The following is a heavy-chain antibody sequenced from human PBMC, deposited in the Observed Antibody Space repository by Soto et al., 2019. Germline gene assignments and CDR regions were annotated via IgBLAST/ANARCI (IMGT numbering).Heavy chain of an antibody. V-gene: IGHV4-61*01. CDR2: IYYSGST. Sequence: SETLSLTCTVSGGSVSSGSYYWSWIRQPPGKGLEWIGYIYYSGSTNYNPSLKSRVTISVDTSKNQFSLKLSSVTAADTAVYYCTSCYAYYYYYYMDVWGKGTTVTVSS. D-gene: IGHD2-2*01. CDR1: GGSVSSGSYY. CDR3: TSCYAYYYYYYMDV. J-gene: IGHJ6*03.